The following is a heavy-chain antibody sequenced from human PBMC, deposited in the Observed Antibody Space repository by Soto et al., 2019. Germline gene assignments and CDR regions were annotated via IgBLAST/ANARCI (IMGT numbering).Heavy chain of an antibody. V-gene: IGHV2-70*01. J-gene: IGHJ4*02. Sequence: SGPTLVNPTQTLTLTCTFSGFSLSTSGMCVSWIRQPPGKALEWLALIDWGDEKYYSTSLKTRLTISKDTSKNQVVLTMTNMDPVDTATYYCARIRNTRGSGWYYFDYWGQGTLVTV. CDR2: IDWGDEK. CDR1: GFSLSTSGMC. D-gene: IGHD6-19*01. CDR3: ARIRNTRGSGWYYFDY.